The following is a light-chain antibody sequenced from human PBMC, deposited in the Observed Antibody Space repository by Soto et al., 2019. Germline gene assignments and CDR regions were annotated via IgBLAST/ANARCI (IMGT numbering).Light chain of an antibody. CDR1: QSISSY. Sequence: DIQMTQSPSSLSASVGDRVTITCLASQSISSYLNWYQQKPGKAPKLLIYAASSLQSGVPSRFSGSGSETDFTLTISSLQPEDFATYSCRQSYSTTWTFGQGTKVDI. CDR2: AAS. V-gene: IGKV1-39*01. CDR3: RQSYSTTWT. J-gene: IGKJ1*01.